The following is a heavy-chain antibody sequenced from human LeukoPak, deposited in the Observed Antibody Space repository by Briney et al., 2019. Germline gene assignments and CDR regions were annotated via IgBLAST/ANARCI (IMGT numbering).Heavy chain of an antibody. V-gene: IGHV4-34*01. CDR2: INHSGST. J-gene: IGHJ4*02. Sequence: PSETLSLTCAVFGGSFSGYYWSWIRQPPGKGLEWIGEINHSGSTNYNPSLKSRVTISVDTSKNQFSLKLSSVTAADTAVYYCARGPIQIDYWGQGTLVTVSS. CDR3: ARGPIQIDY. CDR1: GGSFSGYY.